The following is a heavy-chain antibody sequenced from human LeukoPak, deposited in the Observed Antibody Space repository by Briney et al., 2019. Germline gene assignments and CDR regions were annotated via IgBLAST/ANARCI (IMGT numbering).Heavy chain of an antibody. CDR2: MYYSGST. CDR3: ARGYSGYDPTHFDY. Sequence: SSETLSLTCTVSGGSISGYYWSWIRQPPGKGLEWIGYMYYSGSTKYNPSLKSRVTISVDTSKNQFSLKLSSVTAADTAVYYCARGYSGYDPTHFDYWGQGTLVTVSS. D-gene: IGHD5-12*01. CDR1: GGSISGYY. J-gene: IGHJ4*02. V-gene: IGHV4-59*01.